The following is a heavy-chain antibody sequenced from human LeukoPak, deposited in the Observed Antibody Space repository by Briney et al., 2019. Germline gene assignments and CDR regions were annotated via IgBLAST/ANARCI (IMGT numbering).Heavy chain of an antibody. CDR3: ARDQPRAGVLTTIRRSFTTLAY. J-gene: IGHJ4*02. CDR2: ITPRGDYI. V-gene: IGHV3-21*01. Sequence: GGSLRLSCAASGFTFSDYTMSWVRQAPGKGLEWVSSITPRGDYIYYADSLKGRFTISRDNAKNSLYLQMSSLRAEDTAVYYCARDQPRAGVLTTIRRSFTTLAYWGQGTLVTVSS. D-gene: IGHD2/OR15-2a*01. CDR1: GFTFSDYT.